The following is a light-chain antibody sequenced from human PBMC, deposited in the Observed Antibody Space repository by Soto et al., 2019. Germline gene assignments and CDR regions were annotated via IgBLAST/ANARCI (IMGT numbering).Light chain of an antibody. CDR2: AAS. CDR1: QGISNY. J-gene: IGKJ3*01. Sequence: DIQMTQSPSSLSASVGDRVTITCRASQGISNYLAWYQQKPGKIPHLLIYAASTLQSGVPSRFSGSGSGTDFTLTINSLQPEDVATYYCQKYNSAPPFTFGPGTRVDIK. V-gene: IGKV1-27*01. CDR3: QKYNSAPPFT.